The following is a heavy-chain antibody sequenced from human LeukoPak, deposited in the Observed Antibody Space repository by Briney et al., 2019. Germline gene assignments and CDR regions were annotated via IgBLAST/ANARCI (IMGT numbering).Heavy chain of an antibody. CDR1: GGSISSYY. Sequence: SETLSLTCTVSGGSISSYYWSWIRQPPGKGLEWIGYIYYSGSTNYNPSLKSRVTISVDTSKNQFSLKLSSVTAADTAVYYCARGGGYSSGWSLDYYYYYGMDVWGQGTTVTVSS. J-gene: IGHJ6*02. D-gene: IGHD6-19*01. CDR2: IYYSGST. V-gene: IGHV4-59*01. CDR3: ARGGGYSSGWSLDYYYYYGMDV.